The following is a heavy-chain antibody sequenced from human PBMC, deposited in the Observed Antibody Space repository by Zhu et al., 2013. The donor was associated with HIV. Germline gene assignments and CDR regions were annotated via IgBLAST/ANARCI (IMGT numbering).Heavy chain of an antibody. CDR3: ARREKTHDGSNLFDY. CDR1: GYSFSTYG. V-gene: IGHV1-18*01. Sequence: QVQLVQSGAEVKKPGASVKVSCRASGYSFSTYGITWVRQAPGQGLEWMGWINTYTGHTNYAQSLRGRVTMTTDTSTTTAYMELRSLTSEDTAVYFCARREKTHDGSNLFDYWGQGTLVSVSA. CDR2: INTYTGHT. J-gene: IGHJ4*01. D-gene: IGHD4-4*01.